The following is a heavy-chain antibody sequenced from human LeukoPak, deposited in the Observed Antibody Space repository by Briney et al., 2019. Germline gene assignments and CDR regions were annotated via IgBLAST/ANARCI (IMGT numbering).Heavy chain of an antibody. V-gene: IGHV3-48*03. J-gene: IGHJ4*02. D-gene: IGHD3-22*01. CDR3: AKDGDSSGYSACIFDY. Sequence: GGSLRLSCAASGFTFSSYEMNWVRQAPGKGLEWVSYISSSGSTIYYADSVEGRFTISRDNAKNSLYLQMNSLRAEDTAVYYCAKDGDSSGYSACIFDYWGQGTLVTVSS. CDR2: ISSSGSTI. CDR1: GFTFSSYE.